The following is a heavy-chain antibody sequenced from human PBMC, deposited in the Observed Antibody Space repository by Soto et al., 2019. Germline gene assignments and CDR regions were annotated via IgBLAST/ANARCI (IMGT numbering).Heavy chain of an antibody. CDR1: GFTFSSYA. D-gene: IGHD2-2*01. CDR3: VKEVPAAPSDSSDI. Sequence: PGGSLRLSCSASGFTFSSYAMHWVRQAPGKGLEYVSAISSNGGSTYYADSVKGRFTISRDNSKNTLYLQMSSLRAEDTAVYYCVKEVPAAPSDSSDIWGQGTMVTVSS. V-gene: IGHV3-64D*08. J-gene: IGHJ3*02. CDR2: ISSNGGST.